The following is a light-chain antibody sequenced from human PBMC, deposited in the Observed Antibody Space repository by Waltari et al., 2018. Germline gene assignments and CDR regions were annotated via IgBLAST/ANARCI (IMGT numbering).Light chain of an antibody. CDR1: QSISSY. V-gene: IGKV1-39*01. Sequence: DIQMTQFPSSLSASVGDRVTITCRATQSISSYLNWYQQKPGKVPNLLISAASSLHSGVPSRFSGSGSGTDFTLTISRLQPEDFATYYCQQSYNTPPTFGQGTKLEIK. J-gene: IGKJ2*01. CDR3: QQSYNTPPT. CDR2: AAS.